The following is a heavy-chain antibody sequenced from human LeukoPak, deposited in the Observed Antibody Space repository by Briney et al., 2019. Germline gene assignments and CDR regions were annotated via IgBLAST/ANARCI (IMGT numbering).Heavy chain of an antibody. CDR3: ATGITGTNFDY. Sequence: GGSLRLSCAASGFTFSSYWMHWVRQAPGKGLVWVSRINSDGSSTSYADSVKGRSTISRDNAKNTLYLQMNSLRAEDTAVYYCATGITGTNFDYWGQGTLVTVSS. J-gene: IGHJ4*02. V-gene: IGHV3-74*01. CDR1: GFTFSSYW. D-gene: IGHD1-20*01. CDR2: INSDGSST.